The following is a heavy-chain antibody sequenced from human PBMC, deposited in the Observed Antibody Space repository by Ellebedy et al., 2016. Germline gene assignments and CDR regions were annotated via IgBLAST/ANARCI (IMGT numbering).Heavy chain of an antibody. D-gene: IGHD6-6*01. CDR1: GGTFSSYA. V-gene: IGHV1-69*04. J-gene: IGHJ6*02. CDR3: ARDTEQLVPSPTGVLYYYYGMDV. Sequence: ASVKVSCKASGGTFSSYAISWVRQAPGQGLEWMGRIIPILGIANYAQKFQGRVTITADKSTSTAYMELSSLRSEDTAVYYCARDTEQLVPSPTGVLYYYYGMDVWGQGTTVTVSS. CDR2: IIPILGIA.